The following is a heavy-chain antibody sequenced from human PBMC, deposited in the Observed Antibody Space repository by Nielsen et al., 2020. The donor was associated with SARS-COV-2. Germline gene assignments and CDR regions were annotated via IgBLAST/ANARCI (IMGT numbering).Heavy chain of an antibody. Sequence: GESLKISCAASGFTFDDYGMSWVRQAPGKGLEWVSAISGSGATTYNADSVKGRFIISRDNSKNTLYLQMNSLRAEDTALYYCAKDHTMTALLGATVGSWGQGTLVTVSS. D-gene: IGHD1-26*01. CDR3: AKDHTMTALLGATVGS. V-gene: IGHV3-23*01. CDR1: GFTFDDYG. J-gene: IGHJ4*02. CDR2: ISGSGATT.